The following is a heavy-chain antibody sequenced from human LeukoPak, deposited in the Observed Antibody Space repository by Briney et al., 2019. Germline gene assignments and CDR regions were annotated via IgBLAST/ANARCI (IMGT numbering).Heavy chain of an antibody. J-gene: IGHJ4*02. Sequence: SETLSLTCTVSGGSISSSSYYWGWIRQPPGKGLEWIGSIYYSGSTYYNPSLKSRVTISVDTSKNQFSLKLSSVTAADTAVYYCARHDSYAPVDYWGQGTLVTVSS. V-gene: IGHV4-39*01. D-gene: IGHD5-18*01. CDR1: GGSISSSSYY. CDR3: ARHDSYAPVDY. CDR2: IYYSGST.